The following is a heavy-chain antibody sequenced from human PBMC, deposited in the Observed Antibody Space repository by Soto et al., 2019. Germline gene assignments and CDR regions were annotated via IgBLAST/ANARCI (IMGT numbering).Heavy chain of an antibody. CDR2: INSDGSST. CDR3: VRTSLVVAAATLEDY. CDR1: VFTFSSYW. J-gene: IGHJ4*02. Sequence: EVQLVESGGGLVQPGGSLRLSCAASVFTFSSYWMHWVRQAPGKGMVWVSRINSDGSSTSYADSVKGRFTISSDNAKTTLYLQMNSLRAEDTAVYYCVRTSLVVAAATLEDYWGQGTLVTVSS. V-gene: IGHV3-74*01. D-gene: IGHD2-15*01.